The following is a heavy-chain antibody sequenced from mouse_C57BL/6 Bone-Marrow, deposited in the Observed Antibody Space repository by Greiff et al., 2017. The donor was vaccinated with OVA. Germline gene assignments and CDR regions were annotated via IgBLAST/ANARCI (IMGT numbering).Heavy chain of an antibody. V-gene: IGHV14-4*01. Sequence: EVQLVESGAELVRPGASVKLSCTASGFNIKDDYMHWVKQRPEQGLEWIGWIDPENGDTEYASKFQGKATITADTSSNTAYLQLSSLTSEDTAVYYCTTGDYDAMDYWGQGTSVTVSS. J-gene: IGHJ4*01. CDR3: TTGDYDAMDY. CDR1: GFNIKDDY. CDR2: IDPENGDT.